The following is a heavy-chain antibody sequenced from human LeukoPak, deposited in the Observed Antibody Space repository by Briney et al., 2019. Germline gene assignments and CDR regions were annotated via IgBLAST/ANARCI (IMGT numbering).Heavy chain of an antibody. CDR2: ISSSRSTI. CDR1: GFTFSSYS. CDR3: AKDLGYCSGGSCYPFGPFDY. D-gene: IGHD2-15*01. J-gene: IGHJ4*02. Sequence: GGSLRLSCAASGFTFSSYSMNWVRQVPGKGLEWLSFISSSRSTIYYADSVKGRFIITRDNAKNSLHLQLNSLRAEDTAVYYCAKDLGYCSGGSCYPFGPFDYWGQGTLVTVSS. V-gene: IGHV3-48*04.